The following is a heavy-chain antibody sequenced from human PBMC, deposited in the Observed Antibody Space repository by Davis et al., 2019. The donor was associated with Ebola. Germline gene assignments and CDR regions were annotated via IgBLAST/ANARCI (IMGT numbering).Heavy chain of an antibody. CDR3: ARDIPLAVAGTGDTRDWFDP. CDR2: INPNSGGT. V-gene: IGHV1-2*02. J-gene: IGHJ5*02. D-gene: IGHD6-19*01. Sequence: ASVKVSCKASGYTFTGYYMHWVRQAPGQGLEWMGWINPNSGGTNYAQKLQGRVTMTTDTSTSTAYMELRSLRSDDTAVYYCARDIPLAVAGTGDTRDWFDPWGQGTLVTVSS. CDR1: GYTFTGYY.